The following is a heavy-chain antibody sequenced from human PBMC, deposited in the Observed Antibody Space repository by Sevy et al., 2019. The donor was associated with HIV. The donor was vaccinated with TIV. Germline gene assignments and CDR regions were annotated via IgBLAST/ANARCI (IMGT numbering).Heavy chain of an antibody. CDR3: ARDGGNSVKWYPLY. V-gene: IGHV3-30-3*01. Sequence: GGSLRLTCAASGFAFSTHAMHWVRQSPGKGLEWVAVISSEGTETFYAASVEGRFTISRDNFKNTLSLQLNSLRPEDTAVYYCARDGGNSVKWYPLYWVHGTLVTVSS. CDR2: ISSEGTET. J-gene: IGHJ4*01. CDR1: GFAFSTHA. D-gene: IGHD2-2*01.